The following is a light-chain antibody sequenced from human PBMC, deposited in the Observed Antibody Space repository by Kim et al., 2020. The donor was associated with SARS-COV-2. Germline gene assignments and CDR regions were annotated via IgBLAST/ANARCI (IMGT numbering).Light chain of an antibody. CDR3: EQFKSDPLT. Sequence: DIQMTQSPSSLSASVGDRVTITCRASQGIKKDLGWYQQKPGKAPKGLIYGASSLRGGVPSRFSGSGYGTEFTLTISSLQPEDFATYYCEQFKSDPLTFGGRTKGDIK. CDR2: GAS. J-gene: IGKJ4*01. CDR1: QGIKKD. V-gene: IGKV1-17*01.